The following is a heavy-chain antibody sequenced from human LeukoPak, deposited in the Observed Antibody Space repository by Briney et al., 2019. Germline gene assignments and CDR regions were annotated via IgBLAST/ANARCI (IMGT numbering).Heavy chain of an antibody. CDR2: ISSSSSYI. J-gene: IGHJ6*03. Sequence: PGGSLRLSCAASGFTFSSYSMNWVRQAPGKGLEWVSSISSSSSYIYYADSVKGRFTISRDNAKNSLYLQMNSLRAEDTAVYYCARDIYNTYYMDVWGKGTTVTVSS. CDR3: ARDIYNTYYMDV. CDR1: GFTFSSYS. D-gene: IGHD1-1*01. V-gene: IGHV3-21*01.